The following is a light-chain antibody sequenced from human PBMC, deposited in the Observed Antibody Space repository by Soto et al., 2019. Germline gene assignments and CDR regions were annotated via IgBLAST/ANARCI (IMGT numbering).Light chain of an antibody. CDR2: EVT. J-gene: IGLJ2*01. CDR3: SSYTSSTTLDVV. CDR1: SSDVGGHNY. Sequence: QSVLTQPASVSGSPGQSITISCTGTSSDVGGHNYVSWYQQHPGTAPKLMIYEVTNRPSGVSNRFSGSKSGNTASLTISGLQAEDAADYYCSSYTSSTTLDVVFGGGTKLTVL. V-gene: IGLV2-14*01.